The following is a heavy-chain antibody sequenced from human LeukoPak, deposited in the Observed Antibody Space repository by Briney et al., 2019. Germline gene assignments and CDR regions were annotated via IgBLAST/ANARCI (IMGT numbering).Heavy chain of an antibody. CDR2: ISAYNGNT. J-gene: IGHJ4*02. CDR1: GYTFTSYG. D-gene: IGHD3-10*01. Sequence: ASVKVSCKASGYTFTSYGISWVRQAPGQGLEWMGWISAYNGNTNYAQKLQGRVTMTTDTSTSTAYMELRSLRSDDTAVYYCARTELLWFGELFFDYWGQGTLVTVSS. CDR3: ARTELLWFGELFFDY. V-gene: IGHV1-18*01.